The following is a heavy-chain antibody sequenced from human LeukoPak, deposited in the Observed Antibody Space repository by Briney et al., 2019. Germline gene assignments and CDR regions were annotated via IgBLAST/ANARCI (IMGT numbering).Heavy chain of an antibody. V-gene: IGHV3-53*01. Sequence: GGPLRLSCAASGFTVSSNYMSWVRQAPGKGLEWVSVIYSGGSTYYADSVKGRFTISRDNSKNTLYLQVNSLRAEDTAVYYCARDGYGGNSYFDYWGQGTLVTVSS. CDR2: IYSGGST. CDR1: GFTVSSNY. J-gene: IGHJ4*02. D-gene: IGHD4-23*01. CDR3: ARDGYGGNSYFDY.